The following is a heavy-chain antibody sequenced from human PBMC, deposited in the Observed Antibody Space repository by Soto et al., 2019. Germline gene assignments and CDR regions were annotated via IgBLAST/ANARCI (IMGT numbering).Heavy chain of an antibody. J-gene: IGHJ5*02. D-gene: IGHD6-13*01. CDR2: ISYRGTP. Sequence: QVQLQESGPGLVKPSQNLSLTCTVSGGSFISGAYYWSWVRRHPGMGLEWIGYISYRGTPYYNPSLTSRLSISVDASKNQFSLRLSSVTAADTAVYYCARVSATGTRWFDPWGQGTLVTVSS. CDR1: GGSFISGAYY. V-gene: IGHV4-31*03. CDR3: ARVSATGTRWFDP.